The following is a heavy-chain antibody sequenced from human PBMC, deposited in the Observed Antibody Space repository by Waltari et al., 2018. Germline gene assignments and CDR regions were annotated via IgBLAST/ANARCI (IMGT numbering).Heavy chain of an antibody. J-gene: IGHJ5*02. CDR3: ARARLGRYYYDSSGHNWFDP. CDR1: GGSISSSSYC. Sequence: QLQLQESGPGLVKPSETLSLTCTVSGGSISSSSYCWGWIRQPPGKGLEWIGSIYYSGSTYYNPSLKSRVTISVDTSKNQFSLKLSSVTAADTAVYYCARARLGRYYYDSSGHNWFDPWGQGTLVTVSS. D-gene: IGHD3-22*01. CDR2: IYYSGST. V-gene: IGHV4-39*07.